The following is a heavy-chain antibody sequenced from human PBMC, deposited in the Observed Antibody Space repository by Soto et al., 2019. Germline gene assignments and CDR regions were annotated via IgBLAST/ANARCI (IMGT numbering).Heavy chain of an antibody. Sequence: SVKVSCKASGGTFSSYTISWVRQAPGQGLEWMGRIIPILGIANYAQKFQGRVTVTADKSTSTAYIELSSLRSEDTAVYYCARDIRGTGTSTIYYYYYYMDVWGKGTTVTVSS. CDR2: IIPILGIA. V-gene: IGHV1-69*04. CDR1: GGTFSSYT. J-gene: IGHJ6*03. CDR3: ARDIRGTGTSTIYYYYYYMDV. D-gene: IGHD1-7*01.